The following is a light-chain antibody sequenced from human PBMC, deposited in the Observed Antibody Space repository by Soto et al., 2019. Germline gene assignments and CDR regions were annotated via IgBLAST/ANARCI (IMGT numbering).Light chain of an antibody. CDR2: DAY. CDR1: QSISSW. CDR3: QQYNSYSTTT. Sequence: DIQMTQCPSTLSASVGDRVTITCRASQSISSWLAWYQQKPGKAPKLLIYDAYSLESGVPSRFSGSGSGTEFTLTISSLQPDDFATYYCQQYNSYSTTTFGQGTKVDIK. J-gene: IGKJ1*01. V-gene: IGKV1-5*01.